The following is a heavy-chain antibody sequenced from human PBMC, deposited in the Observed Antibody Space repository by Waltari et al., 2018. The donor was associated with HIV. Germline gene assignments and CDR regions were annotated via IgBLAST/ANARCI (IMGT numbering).Heavy chain of an antibody. D-gene: IGHD5-12*01. V-gene: IGHV3-23*01. Sequence: EVQLLESGGGLVQPRGSLRLSCAASAFRFSNYAMSWVRQAPGEGLEWVAVVRDVDSTYYVDSVKGRFIISRDDSKDTLYLQMNSLRVEDTAVYYCAKDDRATRGLDNWGQGTLVTVSS. CDR3: AKDDRATRGLDN. CDR2: VRDVDST. J-gene: IGHJ4*02. CDR1: AFRFSNYA.